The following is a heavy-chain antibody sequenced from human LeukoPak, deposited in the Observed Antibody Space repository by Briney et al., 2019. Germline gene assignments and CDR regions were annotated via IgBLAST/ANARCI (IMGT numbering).Heavy chain of an antibody. CDR2: IYYSGST. CDR3: ARHKDDYVWGSYRYNDY. Sequence: PSETLSLTCTVSGGSISSSSYYWGWIRQPPGKGLEWIGSIYYSGSTYYNPSLKSRVTISVDTSKNQFSLKLSSVTAADTAVYYCARHKDDYVWGSYRYNDYWGQGTLVTVSS. J-gene: IGHJ4*02. CDR1: GGSISSSSYY. V-gene: IGHV4-39*01. D-gene: IGHD3-16*02.